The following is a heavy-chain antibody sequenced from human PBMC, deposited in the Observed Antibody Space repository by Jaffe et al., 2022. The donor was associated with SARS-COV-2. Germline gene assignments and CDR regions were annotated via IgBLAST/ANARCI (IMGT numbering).Heavy chain of an antibody. D-gene: IGHD2-15*01. CDR1: GGSFSGYY. V-gene: IGHV4-34*01. Sequence: QVQLQQWGAGLLKPSETLSLTCAVYGGSFSGYYWSWIRQPPGKGLEWIGEINHSGSTNYNPSLKSRVTISVDTSKNQFSLKLSSVTAADTAVYYCARNLYCSGGSCQRIDYWGQGTLVTVSS. J-gene: IGHJ4*02. CDR3: ARNLYCSGGSCQRIDY. CDR2: INHSGST.